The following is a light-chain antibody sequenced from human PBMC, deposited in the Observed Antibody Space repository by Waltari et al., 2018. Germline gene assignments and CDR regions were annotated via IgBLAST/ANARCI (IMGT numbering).Light chain of an antibody. CDR3: LHDYGYPRT. J-gene: IGKJ1*01. Sequence: TQLTQSPSSLSASVGDRVILTCRASEDIRNDLAWYQQQPGKAHKVLIYGTSILHSGVPSRFSGSASGTDFTLTITNLQPEDFATYFCLHDYGYPRTFGQGTKVEVK. V-gene: IGKV1-6*01. CDR1: EDIRND. CDR2: GTS.